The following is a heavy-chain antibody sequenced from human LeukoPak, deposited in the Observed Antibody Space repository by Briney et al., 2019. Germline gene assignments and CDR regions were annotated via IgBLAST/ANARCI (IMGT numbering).Heavy chain of an antibody. Sequence: PSETLSLTCTVSGGSISSGDYYWSWIRQPPGKGLEWIGYVYYSGTTYDNPSLKTRLAISVDKSQNQFSLKLTSVTAADTAVYYCASSGYVFREFDNWGQGTLVTVS. CDR2: VYYSGTT. D-gene: IGHD3-22*01. V-gene: IGHV4-30-4*01. J-gene: IGHJ4*02. CDR1: GGSISSGDYY. CDR3: ASSGYVFREFDN.